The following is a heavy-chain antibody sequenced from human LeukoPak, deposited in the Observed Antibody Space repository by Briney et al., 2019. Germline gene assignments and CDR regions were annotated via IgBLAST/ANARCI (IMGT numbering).Heavy chain of an antibody. CDR3: AREAYCGGDCLKTLDY. D-gene: IGHD2-21*02. V-gene: IGHV3-48*03. CDR1: GFTFRSYE. J-gene: IGHJ4*02. CDR2: ISSSGSTI. Sequence: ETGGSLRLSCAASGFTFRSYEMNWVRQAPGKGLEWVSYISSSGSTIYYADSVKGRLTISRDNAKNSLYLQMNSLRAEDTAVYYCAREAYCGGDCLKTLDYWGQGTLVTVSS.